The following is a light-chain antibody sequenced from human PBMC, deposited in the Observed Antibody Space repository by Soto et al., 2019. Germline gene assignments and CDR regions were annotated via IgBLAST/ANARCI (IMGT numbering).Light chain of an antibody. J-gene: IGKJ1*01. CDR1: QSISSW. Sequence: DIRMTQSPSTLSASVGDRVTITCRASQSISSWLAWYQQKPGKAPNLLIYDASSLESGVPSRFSGSGSGTEFTLTISSLQPDDCETYYCQQYNSYPWTFGQGTKVDIK. CDR2: DAS. V-gene: IGKV1-5*01. CDR3: QQYNSYPWT.